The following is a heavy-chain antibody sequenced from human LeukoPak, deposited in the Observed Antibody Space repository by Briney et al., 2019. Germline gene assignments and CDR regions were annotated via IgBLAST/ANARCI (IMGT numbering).Heavy chain of an antibody. CDR3: ARDQGSTSRGIDY. V-gene: IGHV3-74*01. D-gene: IGHD2-2*01. Sequence: GGSLRLSCAASGFTFSSYWMHWVRQAPGKGLVWVSRIYSDGNTTNYADSVKGRFTISRDNAKNTLYLQMNSLRAEDTAVYYCARDQGSTSRGIDYWGQGALVTVSS. CDR2: IYSDGNTT. J-gene: IGHJ4*02. CDR1: GFTFSSYW.